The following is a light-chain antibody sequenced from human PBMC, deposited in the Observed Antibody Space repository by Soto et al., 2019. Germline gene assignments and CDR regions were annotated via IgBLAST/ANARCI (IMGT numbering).Light chain of an antibody. V-gene: IGLV2-23*01. CDR3: CSFAGSSTWV. J-gene: IGLJ3*02. Sequence: QPASVSGSPGQSITISCTDSSSDVGSYILVSWYQQHPGKAPKLLFYEGSKRPSGVSNRFSGSKSANTASLTISGLQAEDEADYYCCSFAGSSTWVFGGGTKLTVL. CDR1: SSDVGSYIL. CDR2: EGS.